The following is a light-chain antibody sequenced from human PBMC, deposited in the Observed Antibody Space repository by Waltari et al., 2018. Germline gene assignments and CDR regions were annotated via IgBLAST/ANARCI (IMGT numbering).Light chain of an antibody. J-gene: IGKJ1*01. Sequence: RATLSCRASQSVDSSYLAWYQQKPGQAPRLLIYGASSRATGIPDKFSGSGSGTDFTLTISRLEPEDFAVYYCQQYGSSWTFGQGTKVEIK. V-gene: IGKV3-20*01. CDR2: GAS. CDR3: QQYGSSWT. CDR1: QSVDSSY.